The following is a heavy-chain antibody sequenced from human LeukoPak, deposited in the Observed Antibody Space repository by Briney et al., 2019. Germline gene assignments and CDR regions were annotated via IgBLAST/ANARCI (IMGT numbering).Heavy chain of an antibody. Sequence: ASVKVSCKASGYTFGSYSISWVRRAPGQGLGWMGWISPSNGDTSYAQKVQDRVTMTTDTSTTTVYMELRSLTSDDTATYYCARDSGWELSRLFFDEWGQGTLVTVSS. CDR2: ISPSNGDT. CDR1: GYTFGSYS. J-gene: IGHJ4*02. CDR3: ARDSGWELSRLFFDE. D-gene: IGHD1-26*01. V-gene: IGHV1-18*04.